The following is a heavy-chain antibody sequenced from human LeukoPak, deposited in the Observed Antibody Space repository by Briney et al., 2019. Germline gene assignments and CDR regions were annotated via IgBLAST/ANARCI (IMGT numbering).Heavy chain of an antibody. V-gene: IGHV4-34*01. Sequence: SETLSLTCAVYGGSFSGYYWSWVRQPPGKGLEWIGEINHSGSTNYNPSLKSRVTISVDTSKNQFSLKLSSVTAADTAVYYCARGSTSGHWGQGTLVTVSS. J-gene: IGHJ4*02. D-gene: IGHD3-10*01. CDR3: ARGSTSGH. CDR2: INHSGST. CDR1: GGSFSGYY.